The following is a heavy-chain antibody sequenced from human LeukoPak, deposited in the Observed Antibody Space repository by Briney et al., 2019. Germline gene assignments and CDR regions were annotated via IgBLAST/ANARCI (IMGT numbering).Heavy chain of an antibody. CDR2: ISAYNGDT. Sequence: ASVRVSCKASGYTFSSYSISWMRQAPGQGLEWMGWISAYNGDTNYAQKFQGRVTLTTDTSTRTAYMELSALKSDDTAVYFCARPLPYYYDSSGRHAFDVWGQGTMVTVSS. CDR1: GYTFSSYS. V-gene: IGHV1-18*01. CDR3: ARPLPYYYDSSGRHAFDV. J-gene: IGHJ3*01. D-gene: IGHD3-22*01.